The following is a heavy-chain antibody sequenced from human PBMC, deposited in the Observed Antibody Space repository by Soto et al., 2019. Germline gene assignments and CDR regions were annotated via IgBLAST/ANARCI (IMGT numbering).Heavy chain of an antibody. Sequence: GGSLRLSCAASGFSFSDYYMSWIRQAPGKGLEWVSLIIGNGRIKYYADSVKGRFTISRDNARNSLYLQMNSLRAEDTAMYYCARGTSFDFDDNAYYAHWGQGTLVTVSS. CDR1: GFSFSDYY. D-gene: IGHD3-22*01. CDR2: IIGNGRIK. V-gene: IGHV3-11*01. CDR3: ARGTSFDFDDNAYYAH. J-gene: IGHJ4*02.